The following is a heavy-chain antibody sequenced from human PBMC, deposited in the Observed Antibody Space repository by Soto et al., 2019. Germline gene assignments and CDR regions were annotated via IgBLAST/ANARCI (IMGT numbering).Heavy chain of an antibody. V-gene: IGHV3-15*01. CDR3: TTNFYSDYGMDV. CDR2: IKSKSDGGTT. CDR1: GITFSKAW. J-gene: IGHJ6*02. Sequence: ESGGGLVKPGGSLRLSCAASGITFSKAWMNWVRQSPGKGLEWVGRIKSKSDGGTTDYAAPVKGRFTISRDDSKNTLCLQMNSLKTEDTAVYYCTTNFYSDYGMDVWGQGTTVTVSS. D-gene: IGHD4-4*01.